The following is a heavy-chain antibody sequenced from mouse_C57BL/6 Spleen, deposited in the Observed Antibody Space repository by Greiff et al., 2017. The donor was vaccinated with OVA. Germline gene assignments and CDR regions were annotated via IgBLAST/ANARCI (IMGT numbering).Heavy chain of an antibody. V-gene: IGHV1-81*01. Sequence: QVQLQQSGAELARPGASVKLSCKASGYTFTSYGISWVKQRTGQGLEWIGEIYPRRGNTYYNEKFKGKATLTADKSSSTAYMELRSLTSEDSAVYFCARGGVGRRGYFDYWGQGTTLTVSS. CDR2: IYPRRGNT. CDR1: GYTFTSYG. CDR3: ARGGVGRRGYFDY. J-gene: IGHJ2*01. D-gene: IGHD4-1*01.